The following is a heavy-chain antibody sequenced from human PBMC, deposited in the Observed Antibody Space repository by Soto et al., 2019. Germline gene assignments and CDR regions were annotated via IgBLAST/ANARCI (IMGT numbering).Heavy chain of an antibody. V-gene: IGHV4-34*01. CDR3: VARRWLQFRGFSY. D-gene: IGHD5-12*01. Sequence: QVQLQQWGAGLLKPSETLSLTCAVYGGSFSGYYWSWIRQPPGKGLEWIGEINHSGSTNYNPSLKSRVTISVDTSKNQFSLKLSSVTAADTAVYYCVARRWLQFRGFSYWGQGTLVTVSS. CDR2: INHSGST. CDR1: GGSFSGYY. J-gene: IGHJ4*02.